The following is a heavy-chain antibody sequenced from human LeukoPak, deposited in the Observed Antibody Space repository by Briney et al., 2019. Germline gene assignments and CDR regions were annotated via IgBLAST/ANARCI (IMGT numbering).Heavy chain of an antibody. D-gene: IGHD6-25*01. Sequence: PGGSLRLSCTASGFSFTTYWLSWVRQAPGKGLEWVANVRQDGGEQQYADSLRGRFTISRDNAKNSVYLQMNSLRAEDTAVYFCARDRVGGFFDYWGRGTQVTVSS. CDR1: GFSFTTYW. V-gene: IGHV3-7*04. J-gene: IGHJ4*02. CDR2: VRQDGGEQ. CDR3: ARDRVGGFFDY.